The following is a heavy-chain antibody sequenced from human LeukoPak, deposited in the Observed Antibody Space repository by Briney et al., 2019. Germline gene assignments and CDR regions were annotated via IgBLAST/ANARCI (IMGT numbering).Heavy chain of an antibody. V-gene: IGHV3-23*01. J-gene: IGHJ6*02. CDR2: ISNSGAGT. CDR1: GVTFNKYA. Sequence: GGSLRLSCAVSGVTFNKYAMSWFRQAPGKGLEWVSGISNSGAGTYYADSVQGRLTISRDNSKDTLYLQMSSLRVDDTAVYYCAKLLGTIYPLWGMDVWGPGTTVTVSS. CDR3: AKLLGTIYPLWGMDV. D-gene: IGHD2-21*01.